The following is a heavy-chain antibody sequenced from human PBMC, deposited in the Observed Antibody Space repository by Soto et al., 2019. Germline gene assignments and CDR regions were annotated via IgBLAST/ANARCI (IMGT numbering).Heavy chain of an antibody. V-gene: IGHV1-18*01. D-gene: IGHD2-15*01. CDR3: ARVAYHQYWANWFDP. CDR2: ISADNGNT. CDR1: GYTFTSYG. Sequence: AAVPVSGQACGYTFTSYGISWVRQAPAQVLEWMGWISADNGNTNYAQKLKGRVTMTTDTSTSTAYMELRSLRSDDTAVYYCARVAYHQYWANWFDPWGQGTLVTVSS. J-gene: IGHJ5*02.